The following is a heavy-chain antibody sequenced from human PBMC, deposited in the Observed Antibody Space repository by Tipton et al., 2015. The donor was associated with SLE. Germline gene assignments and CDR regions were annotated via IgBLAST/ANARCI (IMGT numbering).Heavy chain of an antibody. CDR3: ARDHPVAGPFDY. V-gene: IGHV4-34*01. D-gene: IGHD6-19*01. Sequence: TLSLTCAVYGGSFSGHYWSWIRQPPGKGLEWIGEIYQSGSTNYNPSLKSRVTMSVDTSKNQFSLKLSSVTAADTAVYYCARDHPVAGPFDYWGQGTLVTVSS. CDR1: GGSFSGHY. CDR2: IYQSGST. J-gene: IGHJ4*02.